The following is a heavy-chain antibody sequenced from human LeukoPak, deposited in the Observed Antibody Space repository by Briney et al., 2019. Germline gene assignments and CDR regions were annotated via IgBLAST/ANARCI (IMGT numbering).Heavy chain of an antibody. CDR3: ARLWFGELVTDS. J-gene: IGHJ4*02. D-gene: IGHD3-10*01. V-gene: IGHV4-34*01. CDR2: INHSGST. CDR1: GGSFSGYY. Sequence: SETLSLTCAVYGGSFSGYYWSWIRQPPGKGLEWIEEINHSGSTNYNPSLKSRVTISVDTSKNQFSLKLRSVTAADTAVYYCARLWFGELVTDSWGQGTLVTVSS.